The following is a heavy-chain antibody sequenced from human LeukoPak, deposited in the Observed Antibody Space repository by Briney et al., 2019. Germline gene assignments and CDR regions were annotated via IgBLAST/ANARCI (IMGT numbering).Heavy chain of an antibody. J-gene: IGHJ6*03. D-gene: IGHD6-13*01. CDR2: IYYSGST. CDR1: GGSISSSSYY. V-gene: IGHV4-39*01. Sequence: PSETLSLTCTVSGGSISSSSYYWGWIRQPPGKGLEWIGSIYYSGSTYYNPSLKSRVTISVDTSKNQFSLKLSSVTAADTAMYYCASGLYSSSWPYYYYYYMDVWGKGTTVTVSS. CDR3: ASGLYSSSWPYYYYYYMDV.